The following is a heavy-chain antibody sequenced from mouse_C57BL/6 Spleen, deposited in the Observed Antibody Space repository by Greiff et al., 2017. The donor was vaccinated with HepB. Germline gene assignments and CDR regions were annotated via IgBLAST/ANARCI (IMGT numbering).Heavy chain of an antibody. Sequence: EVKLMESGGGLVQSGRSLRLSCATSGFTFSDFYMEWVRQAPGKGLEWIAASRNKANDYKTEYSASVKVRFIVSRDTSQSILYLQMNALRAEDTAIYYCARDADYGSSNWYFDVWGTGTTVTVSS. J-gene: IGHJ1*03. V-gene: IGHV7-1*01. CDR2: SRNKANDYKT. D-gene: IGHD1-1*01. CDR1: GFTFSDFY. CDR3: ARDADYGSSNWYFDV.